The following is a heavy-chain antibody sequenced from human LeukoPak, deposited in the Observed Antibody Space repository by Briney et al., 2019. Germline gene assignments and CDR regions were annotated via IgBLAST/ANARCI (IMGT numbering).Heavy chain of an antibody. J-gene: IGHJ4*02. CDR2: ISYDGSNK. CDR3: AKQGNRFAALDY. D-gene: IGHD1/OR15-1a*01. V-gene: IGHV3-30*18. CDR1: GFTFSSYG. Sequence: GRSLRLSCAASGFTFSSYGMRWVRQAPGKGLEWVAVISYDGSNKYYADSVKGRFTISRDNSKNTLYLQMNSLRAEDTAVYYCAKQGNRFAALDYWGQGTLVTVSS.